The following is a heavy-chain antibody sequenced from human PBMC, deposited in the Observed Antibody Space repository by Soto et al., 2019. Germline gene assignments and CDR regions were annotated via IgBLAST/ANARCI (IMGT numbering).Heavy chain of an antibody. CDR2: IYWDEDK. V-gene: IGHV2-5*02. J-gene: IGHJ4*02. D-gene: IGHD3-16*01. CDR3: AHLHSWDATLGY. Sequence: QITLKESGPTLVNPTQTVTLTCTFSGFSLSTTAVGVGWIRQPPGKALEWLAVIYWDEDKRYSPSLKSRLTITNDPSKNQVVLTMSNMGPVDTATYYCAHLHSWDATLGYWGQGILVTVSS. CDR1: GFSLSTTAVG.